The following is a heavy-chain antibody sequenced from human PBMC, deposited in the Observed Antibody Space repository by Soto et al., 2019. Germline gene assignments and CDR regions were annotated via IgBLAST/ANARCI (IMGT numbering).Heavy chain of an antibody. D-gene: IGHD4-4*01. CDR3: AKGPRTVPPAQFAY. Sequence: GGSLRLSCAASGFTFTSYAMNWVRQAPGKGLEWVSAISGSGGSTYYADSVKGRFTTSRDNSKNTLYLQMNSLRAEDTAVYYCAKGPRTVPPAQFAYSGQGTLVTVSS. CDR2: ISGSGGST. J-gene: IGHJ4*02. V-gene: IGHV3-23*01. CDR1: GFTFTSYA.